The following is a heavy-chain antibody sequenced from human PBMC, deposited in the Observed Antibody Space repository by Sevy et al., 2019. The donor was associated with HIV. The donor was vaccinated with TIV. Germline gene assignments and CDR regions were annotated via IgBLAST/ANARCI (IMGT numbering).Heavy chain of an antibody. Sequence: GGSLRLSCVADGFSFSRHGMHWARQAPGKGLEWVAVISDDGSEKEYAESVKGRFTVSRDNSKDTVYLQMNRVRLDDTAVYYCANSRGRYEGSSWLYYYYIMDVWGQGTTVTVSS. J-gene: IGHJ6*02. CDR1: GFSFSRHG. V-gene: IGHV3-30*18. D-gene: IGHD6-13*01. CDR2: ISDDGSEK. CDR3: ANSRGRYEGSSWLYYYYIMDV.